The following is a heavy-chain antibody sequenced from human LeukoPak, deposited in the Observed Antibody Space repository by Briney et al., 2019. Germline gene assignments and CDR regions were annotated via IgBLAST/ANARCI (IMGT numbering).Heavy chain of an antibody. CDR1: GGSISSYY. CDR2: IYTSGST. CDR3: ATHYDVLTGYAAAAFDI. Sequence: SETLSLTCTVSGGSISSYYWSWVRQPPGKGLEWIGYIYTSGSTNYNPSLKSRVTISVDTSKNQFSLKLSSVTAADTAVYYCATHYDVLTGYAAAAFDIWGQGTKVIVSS. V-gene: IGHV4-4*09. J-gene: IGHJ3*02. D-gene: IGHD3-9*01.